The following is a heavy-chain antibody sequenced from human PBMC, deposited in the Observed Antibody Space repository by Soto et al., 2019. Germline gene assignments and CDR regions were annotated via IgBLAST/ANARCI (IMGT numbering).Heavy chain of an antibody. D-gene: IGHD5-12*01. CDR2: ISSSSSYI. CDR3: ARDLGKYSGYDFVYMDV. CDR1: GFTFSSYS. V-gene: IGHV3-21*01. Sequence: GGSLRLSCAASGFTFSSYSMNWVRQAPGKGLEWVSSISSSSSYIYYADSVKGRFTISRDNAKNSLYLQMNSLRAEDTAVYYCARDLGKYSGYDFVYMDVWGKGTTVTVSS. J-gene: IGHJ6*03.